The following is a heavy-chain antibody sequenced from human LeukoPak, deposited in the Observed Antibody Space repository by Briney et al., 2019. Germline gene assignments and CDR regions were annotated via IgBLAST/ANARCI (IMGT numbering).Heavy chain of an antibody. CDR3: ARMTSDWYLDY. V-gene: IGHV5-51*01. CDR2: IYPGDYDS. J-gene: IGHJ4*02. CDR1: GYNFTNDW. Sequence: GESLKISCKGSGYNFTNDWIAWVRQMPGRGLEWMGIIYPGDYDSRYSLSFEGQVTISADKSINTAYLRWSSLKAPDTAMYYCARMTSDWYLDYWGQGTLVTVSS. D-gene: IGHD6-19*01.